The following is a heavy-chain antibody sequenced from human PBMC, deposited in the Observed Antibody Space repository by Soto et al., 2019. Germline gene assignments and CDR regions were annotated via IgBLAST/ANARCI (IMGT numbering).Heavy chain of an antibody. J-gene: IGHJ5*02. D-gene: IGHD2-15*01. Sequence: EVQLVESGGGLVQPGGSLRLSCAASGFTFSSYSMNWVRQAPGKGLEWVSYISSSSSTIYYADSVKGRFTISRDNAKNSLSLQMNILRAEDTAVYYCARGVVVAATSWYAPWGQGTLVTVSS. CDR2: ISSSSSTI. CDR1: GFTFSSYS. CDR3: ARGVVVAATSWYAP. V-gene: IGHV3-48*01.